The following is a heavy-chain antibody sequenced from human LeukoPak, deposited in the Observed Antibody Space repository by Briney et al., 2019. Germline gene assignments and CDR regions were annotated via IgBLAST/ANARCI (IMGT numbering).Heavy chain of an antibody. CDR1: GGSFSGYY. CDR2: INHSGST. J-gene: IGHJ3*02. CDR3: ASPTYYYDSSGYYLDAFDI. D-gene: IGHD3-22*01. Sequence: PSETLSLTCAVYGGSFSGYYWSWIRQPPGKGLEWIGEINHSGSTNYNPSLKSRVTISVDTSKNQFSLKPSSVTAADTAVYYCASPTYYYDSSGYYLDAFDIWGQGTMVTVSS. V-gene: IGHV4-34*01.